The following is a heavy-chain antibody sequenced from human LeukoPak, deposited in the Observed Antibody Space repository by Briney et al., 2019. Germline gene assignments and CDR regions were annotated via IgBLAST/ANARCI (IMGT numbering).Heavy chain of an antibody. CDR2: IYYSGST. J-gene: IGHJ6*03. Sequence: SETLSLTCTVSGGSISSSSYYWGWIRQPPGKGLGWIGSIYYSGSTYYNPSLKSRVTISVDTSRNQFSLKLSSVTAADTAVYYCARLGPSYTAGHMDVWGKGTTVTVSS. V-gene: IGHV4-39*01. CDR3: ARLGPSYTAGHMDV. D-gene: IGHD3-16*01. CDR1: GGSISSSSYY.